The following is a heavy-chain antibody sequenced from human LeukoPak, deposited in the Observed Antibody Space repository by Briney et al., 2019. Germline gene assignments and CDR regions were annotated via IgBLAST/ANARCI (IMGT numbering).Heavy chain of an antibody. Sequence: GRSLGLSCAASGFTFSSYAMHWVRQAPGKGLEWVAVISYDGSNKYYADSVKGRFTISRDNSKNTLYLQMNSLRSEDTAVYYCARDQTIRGYYGMDVWGQGTTVTVSS. D-gene: IGHD3-9*01. V-gene: IGHV3-30-3*01. CDR3: ARDQTIRGYYGMDV. CDR2: ISYDGSNK. CDR1: GFTFSSYA. J-gene: IGHJ6*02.